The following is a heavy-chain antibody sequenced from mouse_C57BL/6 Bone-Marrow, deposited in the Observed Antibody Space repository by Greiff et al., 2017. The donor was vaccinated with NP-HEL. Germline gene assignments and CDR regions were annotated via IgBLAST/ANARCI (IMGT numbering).Heavy chain of an antibody. CDR1: GFTFTDYY. CDR3: ARELGRLDY. J-gene: IGHJ2*01. Sequence: EVHLVESGGGLVQPGGSLSLSCAASGFTFTDYYMSWVRQPPGKALEWLGFIRNKANGYTTEYSASVKGRFTISRDNSQSILYLQMNALRAEDSATYYCARELGRLDYWGQGTTLTVSS. CDR2: IRNKANGYTT. D-gene: IGHD4-1*01. V-gene: IGHV7-3*01.